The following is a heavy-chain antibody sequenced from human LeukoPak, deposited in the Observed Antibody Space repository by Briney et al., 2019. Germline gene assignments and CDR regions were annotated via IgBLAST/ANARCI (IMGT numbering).Heavy chain of an antibody. CDR2: IYYRGTT. D-gene: IGHD1-14*01. J-gene: IGHJ4*02. Sequence: SETLSLTCTVSGDSIDSYYWSWIRQPPGKGLEWIGYIYYRGTTSYNPFLKSRVTISVDTSKNQFSLKLNSVTAADTAVYYCARLRAKWYTLDYWGQGTLVTVSS. V-gene: IGHV4-59*12. CDR1: GDSIDSYY. CDR3: ARLRAKWYTLDY.